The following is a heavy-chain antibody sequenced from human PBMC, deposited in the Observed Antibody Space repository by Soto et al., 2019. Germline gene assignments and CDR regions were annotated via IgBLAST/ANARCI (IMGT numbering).Heavy chain of an antibody. CDR2: ISAYNGNT. Sequence: QVKLVQSGAEVKKPGASVKVSCKASGYTFTSYGISWVRQAPGQGLEWMGWISAYNGNTNYAQKLQGRVTMTTDTSTRTAYMELRSLRSDDTAVYYCARDKATGTTGSWFDPWGQGTLVTVSS. J-gene: IGHJ5*02. CDR3: ARDKATGTTGSWFDP. V-gene: IGHV1-18*01. D-gene: IGHD1-1*01. CDR1: GYTFTSYG.